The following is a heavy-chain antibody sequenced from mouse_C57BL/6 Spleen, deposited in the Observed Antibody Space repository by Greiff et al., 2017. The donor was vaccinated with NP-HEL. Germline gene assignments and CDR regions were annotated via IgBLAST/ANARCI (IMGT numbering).Heavy chain of an antibody. Sequence: EVKLQESGTVLARPGASVKMSCKTSGYTFTSYWMHWVKQRPGQGLEWIGAIYPGNSDPSYNQKFKGKAKLTAVTSASTAYMELSSLTNDDSAVYYCTRVDYYGRNWYFDVWGTGTTVTVSS. V-gene: IGHV1-5*01. J-gene: IGHJ1*03. D-gene: IGHD1-1*01. CDR2: IYPGNSDP. CDR1: GYTFTSYW. CDR3: TRVDYYGRNWYFDV.